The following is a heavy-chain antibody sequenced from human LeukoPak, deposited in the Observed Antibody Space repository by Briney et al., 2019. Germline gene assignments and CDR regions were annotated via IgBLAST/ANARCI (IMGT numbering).Heavy chain of an antibody. J-gene: IGHJ4*02. CDR1: GFTFSSYA. CDR2: ISGRGGST. D-gene: IGHD3-22*01. V-gene: IGHV3-23*01. CDR3: AKGVSIVVVGIDY. Sequence: GGSLRLSCAASGFTFSSYAMSWVRQAPGKGLEWVSAISGRGGSTYYADSVKGRFTISRDNSKNTLYLQMNSLRAEDTAVYYCAKGVSIVVVGIDYWGQGTLVTVSS.